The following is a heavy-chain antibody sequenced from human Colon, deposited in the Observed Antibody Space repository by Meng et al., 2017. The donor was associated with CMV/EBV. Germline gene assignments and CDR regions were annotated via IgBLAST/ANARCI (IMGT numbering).Heavy chain of an antibody. Sequence: SETLSLTCAVSGGSFSGYYWSWIRQPPGKGLEWIGEINHSGSTNYNPSLKSRVTISVDTSKNQSSLKLSSVTAADTAVYYWASLYYYYGMDVWGQGTTVTVSS. V-gene: IGHV4-34*01. J-gene: IGHJ6*02. CDR1: GGSFSGYY. CDR3: ASLYYYYGMDV. CDR2: INHSGST.